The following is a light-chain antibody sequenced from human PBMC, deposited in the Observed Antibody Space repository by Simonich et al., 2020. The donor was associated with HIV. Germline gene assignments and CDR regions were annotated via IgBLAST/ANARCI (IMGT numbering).Light chain of an antibody. CDR3: QQSFSTPYT. CDR2: AAS. CDR1: QSISSY. V-gene: IGKV1-39*01. J-gene: IGKJ2*01. Sequence: DIQMTQSPSSLSASVGDRVTITCRASQSISSYLNWYQQKPGKAPKLLIYAASTLQSGVPSRFSGSGSGPDCTLTISSLQPEDFATYYCQQSFSTPYTFGQGTKLEIK.